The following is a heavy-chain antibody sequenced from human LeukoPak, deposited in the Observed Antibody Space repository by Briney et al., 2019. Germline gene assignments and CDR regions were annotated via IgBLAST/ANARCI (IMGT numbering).Heavy chain of an antibody. V-gene: IGHV5-51*01. J-gene: IGHJ4*02. D-gene: IGHD3-10*01. CDR3: ARRRSSTLIDY. CDR1: GYSFSSYW. CDR2: IYPGDSNT. Sequence: GDSLKISCKGSGYSFSSYWIAWVRQMPGKGLEWMGIIYPGDSNTTYSPSFQGQVTISADKSISTAYLQWNSLKASDTAMYFCARRRSSTLIDYWGQGTLVT.